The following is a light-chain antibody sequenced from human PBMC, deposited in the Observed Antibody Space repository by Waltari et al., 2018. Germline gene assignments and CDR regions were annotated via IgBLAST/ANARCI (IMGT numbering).Light chain of an antibody. CDR3: QQHSNYWT. CDR2: KAS. CDR1: QNINSW. J-gene: IGKJ1*01. V-gene: IGKV1-5*03. Sequence: DIQMTQSPSTLSASVGDRVTITCRASQNINSWLAWYQQKPGKAPKLLIYKASSLESGVPSRFGGSGSGTEFTLTISSLQPDDFATYYCQQHSNYWTFGQGTKVEIK.